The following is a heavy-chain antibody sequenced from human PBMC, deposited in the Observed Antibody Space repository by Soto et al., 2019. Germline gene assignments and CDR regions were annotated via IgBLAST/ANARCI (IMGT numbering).Heavy chain of an antibody. J-gene: IGHJ6*02. D-gene: IGHD2-2*01. V-gene: IGHV4-4*07. CDR2: IYSDGAT. CDR1: GGSISSYY. Sequence: QVQLQESGPGLVKPSETLSLTCTVSGGSISSYYWSWVRQPAGKGLEWVGRIYSDGATNYSPSLKSRVFMSLDMSGNQFSLQLNSVTAADTAVYYCSRVGCSNSNCQTRGMDVWGQGTTVTVSS. CDR3: SRVGCSNSNCQTRGMDV.